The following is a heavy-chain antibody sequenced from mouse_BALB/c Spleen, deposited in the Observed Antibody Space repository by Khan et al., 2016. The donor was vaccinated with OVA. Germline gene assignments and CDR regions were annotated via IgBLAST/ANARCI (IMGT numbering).Heavy chain of an antibody. V-gene: IGHV3-2*02. D-gene: IGHD1-1*01. CDR3: ARGNYYGYYFDY. Sequence: EVKLLESGPGLVKPSQSLSLTCTVTGYSITSGYAWNWIRQFPGNKLEWMGYISYSGGPSYNPSLKSRISITRDKSKNQFFLQLNSVTTEDTATYYCARGNYYGYYFDYWGQGTPLTVSS. CDR2: ISYSGGP. J-gene: IGHJ2*01. CDR1: GYSITSGYA.